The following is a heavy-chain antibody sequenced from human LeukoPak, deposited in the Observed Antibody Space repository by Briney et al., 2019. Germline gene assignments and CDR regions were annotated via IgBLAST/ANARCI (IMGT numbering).Heavy chain of an antibody. CDR3: ARDLHGGNSFTSDWYFDL. CDR2: IFHTSST. CDR1: GGSISISSSNW. V-gene: IGHV4-4*02. J-gene: IGHJ2*01. D-gene: IGHD4-23*01. Sequence: SGTLSLTCAVSGGSISISSSNWWSWVRQPPGKGLEWIGEIFHTSSTNYNPSLKTRVTISVDKSKNQFSLKLSSLTAADTAVYYCARDLHGGNSFTSDWYFDLWGRGTLVTVSS.